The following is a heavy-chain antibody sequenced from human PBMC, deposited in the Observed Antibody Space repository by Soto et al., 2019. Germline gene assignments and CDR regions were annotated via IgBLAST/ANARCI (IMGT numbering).Heavy chain of an antibody. D-gene: IGHD3-3*01. CDR3: AIRFLEWFSDAFEI. CDR1: GYTFTSYD. V-gene: IGHV1-8*01. Sequence: ASVKVSCKASGYTFTSYDINWVRQATGQGLEWMGWMNPNSGNTGYAQKFQGRVTMTRNTSISTAYMELSSLRSEDTAVYYCAIRFLEWFSDAFEIWGQGTMVTVSS. CDR2: MNPNSGNT. J-gene: IGHJ3*02.